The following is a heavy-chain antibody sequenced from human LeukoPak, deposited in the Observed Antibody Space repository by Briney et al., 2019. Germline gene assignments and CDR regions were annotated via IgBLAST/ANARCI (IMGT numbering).Heavy chain of an antibody. V-gene: IGHV3-7*01. CDR2: IKEDGSEK. CDR3: ARGGARYDDDSSGYYFDH. J-gene: IGHJ4*02. Sequence: GGSLRLSCAASEFTFSSYWMTWVRQAPGKGLEWVANIKEDGSEKYYEDSVKGRFTISRDNTKNLLYLEMNRLRAEDTAVYYCARGGARYDDDSSGYYFDHWAQGTLVTVSS. D-gene: IGHD3-22*01. CDR1: EFTFSSYW.